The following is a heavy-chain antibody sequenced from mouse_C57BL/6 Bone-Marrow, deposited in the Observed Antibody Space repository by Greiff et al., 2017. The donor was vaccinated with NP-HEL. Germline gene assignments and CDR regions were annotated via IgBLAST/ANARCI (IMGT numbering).Heavy chain of an antibody. Sequence: VQLKQSGPVLVKPGASVKMSCKASGYTFTDYYMNWVKQSHGKSLEWIGVINPYNGGTSYNQKFKGKATLTVDKSSSTAYMELNSLTSEDSAVYYCANYYGSSPYYFDYWGQGTTLTVSS. CDR2: INPYNGGT. V-gene: IGHV1-19*01. CDR1: GYTFTDYY. CDR3: ANYYGSSPYYFDY. J-gene: IGHJ2*01. D-gene: IGHD1-1*01.